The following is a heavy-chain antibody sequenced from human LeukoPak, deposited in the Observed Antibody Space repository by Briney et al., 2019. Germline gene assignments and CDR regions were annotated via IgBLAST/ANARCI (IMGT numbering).Heavy chain of an antibody. CDR3: ARSLQRRIVVVIPY. Sequence: SETLSLTCTVSGGSISSSSYYWGWIRQPPGKGLEWIGSIYYSGSTYYNPSLKSRVTISVDTSKNQFSLKLSSVTAADTAVYYCARSLQRRIVVVIPYWGQGTLVTVSS. J-gene: IGHJ4*02. D-gene: IGHD3-22*01. V-gene: IGHV4-39*01. CDR1: GGSISSSSYY. CDR2: IYYSGST.